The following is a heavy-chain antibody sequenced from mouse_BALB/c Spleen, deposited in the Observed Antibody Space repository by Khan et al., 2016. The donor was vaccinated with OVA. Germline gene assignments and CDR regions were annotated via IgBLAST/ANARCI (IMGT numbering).Heavy chain of an antibody. J-gene: IGHJ4*01. CDR3: ARDYYRYDGYYAMDY. V-gene: IGHV2-6-4*01. D-gene: IGHD2-14*01. CDR1: GFSLSRYN. Sequence: QVQLKESGPGLVAPSQSLSITCTVSGFSLSRYNIHWVRQPPGKGLEWLGMIWGGGGTDYNSTLKIRLSIIKDNSKSKVFLKMNSLQTDDTAMYFCARDYYRYDGYYAMDYWGQGTSVTVSS. CDR2: IWGGGGT.